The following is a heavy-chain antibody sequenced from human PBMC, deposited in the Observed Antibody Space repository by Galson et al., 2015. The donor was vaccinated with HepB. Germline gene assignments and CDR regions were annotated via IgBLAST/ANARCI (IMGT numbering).Heavy chain of an antibody. CDR3: ARGGYGDYDYYYYYMDV. V-gene: IGHV3-33*01. CDR1: GFTFSSYG. D-gene: IGHD4-17*01. Sequence: SLRLSCAASGFTFSSYGMHWVRQAPGKGLEWVAVIWYDGSNKYYADSVKGRFTISRDNSKNTLYLQMNSLRAEDTAVYYCARGGYGDYDYYYYYMDVWGKGTTVTVSS. CDR2: IWYDGSNK. J-gene: IGHJ6*03.